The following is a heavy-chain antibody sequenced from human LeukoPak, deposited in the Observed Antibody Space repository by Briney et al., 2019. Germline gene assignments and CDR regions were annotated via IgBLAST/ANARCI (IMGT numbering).Heavy chain of an antibody. Sequence: GASVKVSCKASGYTFTSYGISWVRQAPGQGLEWMGWISAYNGNTNYAQKLQGRVTITTDTSTSTAYMELRSLRSDDTAVYYCARAKIGYYGSGSYNYYMDVWGKGTTVTVSS. CDR1: GYTFTSYG. J-gene: IGHJ6*03. CDR2: ISAYNGNT. V-gene: IGHV1-18*01. CDR3: ARAKIGYYGSGSYNYYMDV. D-gene: IGHD3-10*01.